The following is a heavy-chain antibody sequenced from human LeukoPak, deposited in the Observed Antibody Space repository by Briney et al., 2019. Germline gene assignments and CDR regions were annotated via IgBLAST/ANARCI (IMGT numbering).Heavy chain of an antibody. CDR3: ARTPPYYYYMDV. CDR2: IYRGGST. CDR1: GFTFSTYN. J-gene: IGHJ6*03. V-gene: IGHV3-66*01. Sequence: GGSLRLSCAASGFTFSTYNMNWVRQAPGKGLEWVSLIYRGGSTFYADSVKGRFTISRDNSKNTLYLQMSSLRAEDTAVYYCARTPPYYYYMDVWGKGTTVTVSS.